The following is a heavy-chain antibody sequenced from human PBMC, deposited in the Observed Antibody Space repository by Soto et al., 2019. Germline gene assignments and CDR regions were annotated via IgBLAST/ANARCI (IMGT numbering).Heavy chain of an antibody. CDR3: ARDLGSGYGPGDY. Sequence: QVQLVQSGAEVKKPGSSVKVSCKASGDTFTIFAISWVRQAPGQGLEWMGGIIPTIGTTNYAQRFQGRITITGDEATGTAYMELSRLKSKDTAVYCCARDLGSGYGPGDYWGQGTVVTVSS. J-gene: IGHJ4*02. CDR1: GDTFTIFA. D-gene: IGHD5-12*01. CDR2: IIPTIGTT. V-gene: IGHV1-69*12.